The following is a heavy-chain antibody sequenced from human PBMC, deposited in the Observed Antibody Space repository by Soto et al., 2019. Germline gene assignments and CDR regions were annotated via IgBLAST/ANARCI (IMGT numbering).Heavy chain of an antibody. D-gene: IGHD3-22*01. CDR3: ARAAWYDSSGYENFQH. CDR1: GYIFTSYG. V-gene: IGHV1-18*01. J-gene: IGHJ1*01. CDR2: ISAYNGNT. Sequence: ASVQVSCKPSGYIFTSYGISWVRQAPGQGLEWMGWISAYNGNTNYAQKLQGRVTMTTDTSTSTAYMELRSLRSDDTALYYCARAAWYDSSGYENFQHWGQGTLVTVSS.